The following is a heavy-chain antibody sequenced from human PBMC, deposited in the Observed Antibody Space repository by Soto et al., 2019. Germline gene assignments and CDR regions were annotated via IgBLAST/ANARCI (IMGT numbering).Heavy chain of an antibody. V-gene: IGHV3-49*04. CDR2: IRSKAYGGTT. CDR3: TRDLEGYGMDV. J-gene: IGHJ6*02. D-gene: IGHD3-3*01. Sequence: GVSLRLSCTASGFTFGDYAMSWVRQAPGKGLEWVGFIRSKAYGGTTEYAASVKGRFTISRDDSKSIAYLQMNSLKTEDTAVYYCTRDLEGYGMDVWGQGTTVTVSS. CDR1: GFTFGDYA.